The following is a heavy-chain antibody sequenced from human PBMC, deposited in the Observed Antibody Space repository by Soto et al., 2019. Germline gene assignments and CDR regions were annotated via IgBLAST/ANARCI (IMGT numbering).Heavy chain of an antibody. J-gene: IGHJ3*02. V-gene: IGHV1-18*04. D-gene: IGHD3-16*02. CDR1: GYAFSSYG. Sequence: QVQLVQSGPEGKKPGASVNVSCKTSGYAFSSYGITWVRQAPGQGLEWMGWISAYNGKRNYAQKCLDRATMTTDTSTSVAYMELRGLRSDDTAVYYCARVAVGVIPGTCDIWGQGTTVTVSA. CDR3: ARVAVGVIPGTCDI. CDR2: ISAYNGKR.